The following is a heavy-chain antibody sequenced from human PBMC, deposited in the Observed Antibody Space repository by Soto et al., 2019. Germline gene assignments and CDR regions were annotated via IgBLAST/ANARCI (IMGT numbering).Heavy chain of an antibody. CDR1: GFTVSSNY. CDR2: VFSGGST. D-gene: IGHD6-19*01. Sequence: GGSLRLSCVASGFTVSSNYMSWVRQAPGKGLEWVSVVFSGGSTYYADSVKGRFTISRDNSKNTLYLQMNSLRAEDTAVYYCARDQGWYGYWGQGTLVTVSS. CDR3: ARDQGWYGY. V-gene: IGHV3-66*01. J-gene: IGHJ4*02.